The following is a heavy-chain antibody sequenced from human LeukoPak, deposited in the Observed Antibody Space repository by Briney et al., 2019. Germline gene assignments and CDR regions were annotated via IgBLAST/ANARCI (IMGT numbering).Heavy chain of an antibody. CDR1: GFTFSNYE. V-gene: IGHV3-48*03. D-gene: IGHD5-12*01. J-gene: IGHJ4*02. Sequence: HPGGSLRLSCAASGFTFSNYEMNWVRQAPGKGLEWVSYISRSSGSSIYYADSVKGRFTISRDNSKNTLHLQMNSLRAEDTAVYYCAKGLQQWLRGDFDYWGQGTLVTVSS. CDR2: ISRSSGSSI. CDR3: AKGLQQWLRGDFDY.